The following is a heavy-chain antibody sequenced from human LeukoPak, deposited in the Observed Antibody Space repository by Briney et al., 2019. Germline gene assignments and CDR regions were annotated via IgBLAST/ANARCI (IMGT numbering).Heavy chain of an antibody. CDR3: ARHLHYYDSSGYPDW. D-gene: IGHD3-22*01. Sequence: GASVKVSCKASGYTFTGCYMHWVRQAPGQGLEWMGWINPNSGGTNYAQKFQGRVTMTRDTSISTAYMELSRLRSDDTAVYYCARHLHYYDSSGYPDWWGQGTLVTVSS. J-gene: IGHJ4*02. V-gene: IGHV1-2*02. CDR1: GYTFTGCY. CDR2: INPNSGGT.